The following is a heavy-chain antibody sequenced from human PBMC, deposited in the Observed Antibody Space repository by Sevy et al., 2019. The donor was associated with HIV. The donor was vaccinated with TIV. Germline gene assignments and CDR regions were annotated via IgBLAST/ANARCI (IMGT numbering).Heavy chain of an antibody. CDR3: ARGENDDEFFQY. V-gene: IGHV3-30*04. CDR1: GFIFSNFA. Sequence: GGSLRLSCTVSGFIFSNFAMHWVRQAPGKGLEGVAVTSYDGSHKYYADSVKGRFIVSGDNSRDIRSLEMSSLKRDDTAVYYCARGENDDEFFQYWGQGTLVTVSS. D-gene: IGHD1-26*01. J-gene: IGHJ1*01. CDR2: TSYDGSHK.